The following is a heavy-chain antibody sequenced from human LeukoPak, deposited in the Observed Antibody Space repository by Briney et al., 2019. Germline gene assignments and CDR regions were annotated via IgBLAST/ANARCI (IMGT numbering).Heavy chain of an antibody. J-gene: IGHJ4*02. V-gene: IGHV1-18*01. Sequence: GASVTVSCKASGYTFLRYGVNWVRQAPGQGLEWMGWISTYDAKTHYAERLQDRFTMTRDISASTVYMELRSLTSDDTAVYYCARDNRAPGPVFVDYWGQGTLVTVSS. CDR3: ARDNRAPGPVFVDY. CDR2: ISTYDAKT. CDR1: GYTFLRYG. D-gene: IGHD1-14*01.